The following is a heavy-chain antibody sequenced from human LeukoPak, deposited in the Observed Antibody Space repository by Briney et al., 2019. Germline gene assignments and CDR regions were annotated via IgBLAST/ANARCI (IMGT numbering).Heavy chain of an antibody. CDR2: IIPIFGTA. D-gene: IGHD3-22*01. CDR3: ARERYYYDSSGYSR. CDR1: GGTFSSYA. Sequence: SVKVSCKASGGTFSSYAISWVRQAPGQGLEWMGGIIPIFGTANYAQKFQGRVTITADKSTSTAYMELSSLRSEDTAVYYCARERYYYDSSGYSRWGQGTLVTASS. J-gene: IGHJ4*02. V-gene: IGHV1-69*06.